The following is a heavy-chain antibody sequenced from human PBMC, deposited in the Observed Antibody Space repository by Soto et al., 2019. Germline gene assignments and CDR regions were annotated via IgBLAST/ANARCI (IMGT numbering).Heavy chain of an antibody. CDR1: GFTFSTYG. CDR2: MSGSGDNT. D-gene: IGHD6-13*01. Sequence: EVQLLESGGGLVQPGGSPRLSCAASGFTFSTYGMSWVRQAPGKGLEWVSVMSGSGDNTYYADSVKGRFTMSRDTSKNTLYLQMNSLRAEDTAIYYCARSGLGRSGSWLENWFDLWGQGTLVTVSS. J-gene: IGHJ5*02. CDR3: ARSGLGRSGSWLENWFDL. V-gene: IGHV3-23*01.